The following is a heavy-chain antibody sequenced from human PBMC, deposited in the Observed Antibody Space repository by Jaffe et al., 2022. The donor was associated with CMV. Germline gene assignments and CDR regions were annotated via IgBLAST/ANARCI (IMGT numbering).Heavy chain of an antibody. CDR3: AGAPPLRYSSGWYRYFDL. V-gene: IGHV4-4*07. D-gene: IGHD6-19*01. CDR1: GGSISSYY. J-gene: IGHJ2*01. Sequence: QVQLQESGPGLVKPSETLSLTCTVSGGSISSYYWSWIRQPAGKGLEWIGRIYTSGSTNYNPSLKSRVTMSVDTSKNQFSLKLSSVTAADTAVYYCAGAPPLRYSSGWYRYFDLWGRGTLVTVSS. CDR2: IYTSGST.